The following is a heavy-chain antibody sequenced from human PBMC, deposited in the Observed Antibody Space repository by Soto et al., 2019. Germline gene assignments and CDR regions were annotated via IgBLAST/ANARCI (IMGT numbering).Heavy chain of an antibody. V-gene: IGHV3-74*01. D-gene: IGHD3-22*01. Sequence: EVQLVESGGGSVQPGGSLRLSCAASGFTFSSYWMHWVRQAPGKGLVWVSRIKSDGSGTYYVDSVKGRLTISRDNAKNTLYLQMNSLRAEDTAVYYCARGDGDYYDGNGYLGRHWGQGTLVTVSS. CDR2: IKSDGSGT. CDR1: GFTFSSYW. J-gene: IGHJ4*02. CDR3: ARGDGDYYDGNGYLGRH.